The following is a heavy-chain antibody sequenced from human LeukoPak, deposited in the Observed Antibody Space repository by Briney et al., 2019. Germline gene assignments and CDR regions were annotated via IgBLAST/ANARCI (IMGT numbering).Heavy chain of an antibody. Sequence: GASVKVSCKASGGTFSSYAISWVRQAPGQGLEWMGGIIPIFGTANYAQKFQGRVTITADESTSTAYMELSSLRSDDTAVYYCARAGWSGGVFDIWGQGTMVTVSS. CDR2: IIPIFGTA. J-gene: IGHJ3*02. V-gene: IGHV1-69*13. D-gene: IGHD6-19*01. CDR1: GGTFSSYA. CDR3: ARAGWSGGVFDI.